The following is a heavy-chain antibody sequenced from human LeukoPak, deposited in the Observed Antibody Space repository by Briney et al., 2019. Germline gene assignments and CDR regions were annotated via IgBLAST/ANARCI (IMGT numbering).Heavy chain of an antibody. J-gene: IGHJ6*02. CDR3: ASTESYHYGLDV. D-gene: IGHD3-10*01. CDR1: GGSFSGYY. V-gene: IGHV4-34*01. CDR2: INHSGST. Sequence: SETLSLTCAVYGGSFSGYYWNWIRQPPGKGLEWIGKINHSGSTNYNPSLKSRVTISVDTSKNQLSLKLSSVTAADTAVYYCASTESYHYGLDVWGQGTTVTVSS.